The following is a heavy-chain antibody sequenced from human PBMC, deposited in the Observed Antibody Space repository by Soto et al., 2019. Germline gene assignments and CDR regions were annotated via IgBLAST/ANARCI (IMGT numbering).Heavy chain of an antibody. J-gene: IGHJ6*02. CDR1: GFTFSSYG. V-gene: IGHV3-30*18. Sequence: TGGSLRLSCAASGFTFSSYGMHWVRQAPGKGLEWVAVISYDGSNKYYADSVKGRFTISRDNSKNTLYLQMNSLRAEDTAVYYCAKDRDGMDVWDQGTTVTVSS. CDR2: ISYDGSNK. CDR3: AKDRDGMDV.